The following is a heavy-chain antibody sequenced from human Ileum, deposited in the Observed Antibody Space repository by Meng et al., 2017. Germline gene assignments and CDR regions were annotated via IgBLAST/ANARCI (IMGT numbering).Heavy chain of an antibody. V-gene: IGHV4-4*02. CDR1: GGSIESNNW. D-gene: IGHD3-10*02. J-gene: IGHJ2*01. CDR2: VYHSGST. Sequence: QGRLQEQGPGLGKPSVTLSLNCVVSGGSIESNNWWTWIRQPPGQGLEWSGEVYHSGSTHYNPSLQSRVTISIDNSKNRFSLSLNSVTAADTAIYYCARADYVRYFDLWGRGTLVTVSS. CDR3: ARADYVRYFDL.